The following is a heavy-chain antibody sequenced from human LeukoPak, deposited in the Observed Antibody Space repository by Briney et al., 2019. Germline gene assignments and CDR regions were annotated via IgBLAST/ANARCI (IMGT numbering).Heavy chain of an antibody. J-gene: IGHJ6*02. Sequence: SVKVSCKASGGTFSSYAISWVRQAPGQGLEWMGRIIPILGIANYAQKFQGRVTITADKSTSTAYMELSSLRSEDTAVYYCARWLSPSYYYYGMDVWGQGTTVTVSS. V-gene: IGHV1-69*04. CDR1: GGTFSSYA. CDR2: IIPILGIA. D-gene: IGHD6-19*01. CDR3: ARWLSPSYYYYGMDV.